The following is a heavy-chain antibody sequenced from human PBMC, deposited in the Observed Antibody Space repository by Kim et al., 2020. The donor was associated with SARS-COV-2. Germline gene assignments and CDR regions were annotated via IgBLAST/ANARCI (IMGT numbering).Heavy chain of an antibody. CDR3: ARDRHVTTFYYYYYGMDV. CDR1: GGSFSGYY. J-gene: IGHJ6*01. Sequence: SETLSLTCAVYGGSFSGYYWSWIRQPPGKGLEWIGEINHSGSTNYNPSLKSRVTISVDTSKNQFSLKLSSVTAADTAVYYCARDRHVTTFYYYYYGMDV. CDR2: INHSGST. V-gene: IGHV4-34*01. D-gene: IGHD4-4*01.